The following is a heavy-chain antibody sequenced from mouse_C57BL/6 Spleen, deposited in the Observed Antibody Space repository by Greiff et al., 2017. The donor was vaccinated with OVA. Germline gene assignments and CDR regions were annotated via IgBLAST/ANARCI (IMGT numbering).Heavy chain of an antibody. D-gene: IGHD3-3*01. CDR1: GYTFTSYG. J-gene: IGHJ3*01. CDR2: IYPRSGNT. Sequence: VHLVESGAELARPGASVKLSCKASGYTFTSYGISWVKQRTGQGLEWIGEIYPRSGNTYYNEKFKGKATLTADKSSSTAYMELRSLTSEDSAVYFCASGELGAWFAYWGQGTLVTVSA. CDR3: ASGELGAWFAY. V-gene: IGHV1-81*01.